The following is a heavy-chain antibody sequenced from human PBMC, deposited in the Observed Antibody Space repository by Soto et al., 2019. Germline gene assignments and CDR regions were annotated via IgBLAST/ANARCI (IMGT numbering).Heavy chain of an antibody. CDR2: ISAYNGNT. J-gene: IGHJ5*02. D-gene: IGHD3-10*01. CDR3: ARGHTPYYYGSGEEVGNP. V-gene: IGHV1-18*01. Sequence: QVQLVXXXXEVKKPGASVKVSCKASGYTFTSYGISWVRQAPGQGLEXMGWISAYNGNTNYAQKLQGRVTMTTDTSTSTAYMELRSLRSDDTAVYYCARGHTPYYYGSGEEVGNPWGQGTLVTVSS. CDR1: GYTFTSYG.